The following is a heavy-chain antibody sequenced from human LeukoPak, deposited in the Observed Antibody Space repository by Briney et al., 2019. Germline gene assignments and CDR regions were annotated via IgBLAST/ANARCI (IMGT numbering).Heavy chain of an antibody. CDR1: GYTFTSYY. V-gene: IGHV1-46*01. CDR2: INPSGGST. Sequence: ASVKVSCKASGYTFTSYYMHWVRQAPGHGLEWMGIINPSGGSTSYAQRFQGRVTMTRDTSTSTVYMELSSLRSEDTAVYYCARDRTGTAAGTGLYYFDYWGQGTLVTVSS. CDR3: ARDRTGTAAGTGLYYFDY. J-gene: IGHJ4*02. D-gene: IGHD6-13*01.